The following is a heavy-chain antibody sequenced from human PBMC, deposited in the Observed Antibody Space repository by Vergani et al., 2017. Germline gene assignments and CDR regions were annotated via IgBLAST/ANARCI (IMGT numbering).Heavy chain of an antibody. V-gene: IGHV1-18*01. CDR2: ISAYNGDP. CDR1: DYTFTNYG. Sequence: QVQLVQSGAEVKKPGASVRVSCKASDYTFTNYGISWVRQAPGQGLEWMGWISAYNGDPNYAQKLHGGVTMTSDASTSTAYMERRSLRSDEPAGYCGAGARAGRQWLTASGLDSWGQGTLVTVSS. J-gene: IGHJ4*02. CDR3: AGARAGRQWLTASGLDS. D-gene: IGHD6-19*01.